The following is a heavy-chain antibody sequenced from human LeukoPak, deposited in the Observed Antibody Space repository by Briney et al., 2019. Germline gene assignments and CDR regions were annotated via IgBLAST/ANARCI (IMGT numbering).Heavy chain of an antibody. CDR3: ARQTGYSSGWPSKFDP. V-gene: IGHV1-2*02. CDR2: INPNSGGT. J-gene: IGHJ5*02. D-gene: IGHD6-19*01. Sequence: GASVKVSCKASGYTFTGYYMHWVRQAPGQGLEWMGWINPNSGGTNYAQKFQGRVTMTRDTSISTAYMELSRLRSDDTAVYYCARQTGYSSGWPSKFDPWGQGTLVTVSS. CDR1: GYTFTGYY.